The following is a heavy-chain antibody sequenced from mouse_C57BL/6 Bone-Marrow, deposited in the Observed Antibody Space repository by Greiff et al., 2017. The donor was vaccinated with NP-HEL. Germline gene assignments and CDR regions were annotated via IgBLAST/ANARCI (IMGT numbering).Heavy chain of an antibody. V-gene: IGHV1-69*01. CDR3: ARSGWVVPFDY. CDR1: GYTFTSYW. D-gene: IGHD3-1*01. CDR2: IDPSDSYT. Sequence: QVQLQQPGAELVKPGASVKLSCKASGYTFTSYWMHWVKQRPGQGLEWIGEIDPSDSYTNYNQKFKGKSTLTVDKSSSTAYMQLSSLTSEDSAVYYCARSGWVVPFDYWGQGTTLTVSS. J-gene: IGHJ2*01.